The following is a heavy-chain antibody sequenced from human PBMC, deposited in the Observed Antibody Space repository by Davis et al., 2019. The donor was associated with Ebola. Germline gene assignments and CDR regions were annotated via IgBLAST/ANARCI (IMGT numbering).Heavy chain of an antibody. CDR2: ISGYIGKT. J-gene: IGHJ4*02. CDR1: GYTFTSYG. CDR3: ARDLTVTTAAFDY. V-gene: IGHV1-18*01. Sequence: AASVKVSCKASGYTFTSYGISWVRQAPGQGPEWMGWISGYIGKTNYAQKFQGRVTMTTDTSTSTAYMELRSLRSDDTAVYYCARDLTVTTAAFDYWGQGTLVTVSS. D-gene: IGHD4-17*01.